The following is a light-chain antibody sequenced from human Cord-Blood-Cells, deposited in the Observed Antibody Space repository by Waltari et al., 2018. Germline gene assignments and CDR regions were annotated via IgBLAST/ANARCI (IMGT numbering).Light chain of an antibody. J-gene: IGLJ2*01. CDR2: SNN. CDR1: SATIGSNT. CDR3: AAWYDSLNVV. Sequence: QSVLTQQPSASGNPGQRVTISCSGSSATIGSNTVNWYLQLPGTAPTLLIYSNNQRPSGFPDRFSGSKSGTSASLAISGLQSEDEADYYCAAWYDSLNVVFGGGTKLTGL. V-gene: IGLV1-44*01.